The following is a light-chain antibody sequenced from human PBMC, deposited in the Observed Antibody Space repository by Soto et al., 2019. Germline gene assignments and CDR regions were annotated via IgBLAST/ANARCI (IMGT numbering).Light chain of an antibody. V-gene: IGKV3D-20*02. CDR3: QQRSNWPGT. CDR1: QSVSSSY. J-gene: IGKJ1*01. Sequence: EIVLTQSPGTLSLSPGERATLSCRASQSVSSSYLAWYQQKPGQAPRLLIYGASNRATGIPARFSGSGSGTDFTLTISSLEPEDFAVYYCQQRSNWPGTFGQGTKVDIK. CDR2: GAS.